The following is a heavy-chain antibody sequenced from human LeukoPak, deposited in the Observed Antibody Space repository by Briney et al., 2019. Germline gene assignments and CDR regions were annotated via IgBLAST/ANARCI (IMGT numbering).Heavy chain of an antibody. Sequence: ASVKVSCKVSGYTLTELSMHWVRQAPGKGLEWMGGFDPEDGETIYAQKFQGRVTMTEDTSTDTAYMELSSLRSEDTAVYYCATNSGYVRTNPPNEYYYYYYMDVWGKGTTVTVSS. CDR3: ATNSGYVRTNPPNEYYYYYYMDV. CDR2: FDPEDGET. J-gene: IGHJ6*03. D-gene: IGHD5-12*01. CDR1: GYTLTELS. V-gene: IGHV1-24*01.